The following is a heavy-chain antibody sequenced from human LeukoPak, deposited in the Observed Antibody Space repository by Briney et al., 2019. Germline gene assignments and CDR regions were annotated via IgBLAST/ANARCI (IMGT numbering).Heavy chain of an antibody. J-gene: IGHJ3*02. CDR3: AREFKVVRGVIETIVAFDI. D-gene: IGHD3-10*01. CDR1: GGTFSSYA. V-gene: IGHV1-69*13. Sequence: GASVKVSCKASGGTFSSYAISWVRQAPGQGLEWMGGIIPIFGTANYAQKFQGRVTITADESTSTAYVELSSLRSEDTAVYYCAREFKVVRGVIETIVAFDIWGQGTMVTVSS. CDR2: IIPIFGTA.